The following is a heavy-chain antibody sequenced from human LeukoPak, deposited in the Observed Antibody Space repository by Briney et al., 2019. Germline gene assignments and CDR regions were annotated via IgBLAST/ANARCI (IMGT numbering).Heavy chain of an antibody. J-gene: IGHJ6*02. V-gene: IGHV4-34*01. CDR1: GGSFSGYY. CDR3: AREDSSSWYDYGMDV. CDR2: INHSGST. Sequence: SETLSLTCAVYGGSFSGYYWSWIRQPPGKGLEWIGEINHSGSTNYNPSLKSRVTISVDRSKNQFSLKLSSVTAADTAVYYCAREDSSSWYDYGMDVWGQGTTVTVSS. D-gene: IGHD6-13*01.